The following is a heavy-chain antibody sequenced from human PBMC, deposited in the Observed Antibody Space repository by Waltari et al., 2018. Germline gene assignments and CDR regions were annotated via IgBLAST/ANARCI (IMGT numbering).Heavy chain of an antibody. V-gene: IGHV4-39*07. D-gene: IGHD6-6*01. CDR1: GGSISSSSYY. CDR3: ARGYSSWGYFDY. J-gene: IGHJ4*02. CDR2: IYYGGTT. Sequence: QLQLQESGPGLVKSSETLSLTCTVSGGSISSSSYYRGWIRQPPGKGLEWIGSIYYGGTTYYNPSLKSRVTISVDTSKNQFSLKLSSVTAADTAVYYCARGYSSWGYFDYWGQGTLVTVSS.